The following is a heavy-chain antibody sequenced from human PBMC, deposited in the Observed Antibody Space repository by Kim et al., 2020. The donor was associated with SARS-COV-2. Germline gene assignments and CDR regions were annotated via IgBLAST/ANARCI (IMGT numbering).Heavy chain of an antibody. CDR3: VIGGGLLGGDRSFDY. Sequence: GGSLRRSCAASGFTFNNFAMSWVRQAPGKGLEWVSSIGGGSVKIYYADFVKGRFTITRDNSKNTLYPQMYSLSVEDTAVYYCVIGGGLLGGDRSFDYWGQGTLVTVSS. D-gene: IGHD3-16*01. J-gene: IGHJ4*02. CDR2: IGGGSVKI. V-gene: IGHV3-23*01. CDR1: GFTFNNFA.